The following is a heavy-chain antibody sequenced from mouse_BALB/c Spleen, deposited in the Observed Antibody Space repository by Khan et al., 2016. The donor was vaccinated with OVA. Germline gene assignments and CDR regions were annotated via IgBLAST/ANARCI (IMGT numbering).Heavy chain of an antibody. Sequence: EVELVESGGGLAQPGGSRKLSCAASGFTFSDYGMAWVRQAPGKGPEWVAFISDLAYSIYYADTVTGRFTISRANAKKTLYLEMSSLRSEDTARYYCARGGGTAPFAYWGQGTLVTVSA. CDR3: ARGGGTAPFAY. D-gene: IGHD1-2*01. CDR2: ISDLAYSI. J-gene: IGHJ3*01. V-gene: IGHV5-15*02. CDR1: GFTFSDYG.